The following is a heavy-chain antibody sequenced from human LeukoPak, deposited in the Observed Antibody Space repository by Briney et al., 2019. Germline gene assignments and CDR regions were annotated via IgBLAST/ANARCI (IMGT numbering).Heavy chain of an antibody. CDR2: ISYDGSNK. D-gene: IGHD1-26*01. J-gene: IGHJ3*02. V-gene: IGHV3-30*04. CDR1: GFTFSSYA. Sequence: GGSLRLSCAASGFTFSSYAMHWVRQAPGKGLEWVAVISYDGSNKYYADSVKGRFTISRDNSKNTLYLQVNSLRAEDTAVYYCARLPVGATPADDAFDIWGQGTMVTVSS. CDR3: ARLPVGATPADDAFDI.